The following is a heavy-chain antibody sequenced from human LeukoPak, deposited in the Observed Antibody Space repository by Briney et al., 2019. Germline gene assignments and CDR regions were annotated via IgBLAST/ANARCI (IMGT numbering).Heavy chain of an antibody. CDR3: AKDQAAAVPNWFDP. D-gene: IGHD6-13*01. CDR2: ISGSDGST. CDR1: GFTFSSYA. V-gene: IGHV3-23*01. Sequence: GGSLRLSCAASGFTFSSYAMNWVRQAPGKGLEWVAAISGSDGSTCYADSVKGRFTISRDNFKNTLYLQMNSLRAEDTAVYYCAKDQAAAVPNWFDPWGQGTLVTVSS. J-gene: IGHJ5*02.